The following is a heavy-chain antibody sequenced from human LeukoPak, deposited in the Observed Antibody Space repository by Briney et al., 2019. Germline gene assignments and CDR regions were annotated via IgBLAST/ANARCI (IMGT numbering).Heavy chain of an antibody. CDR1: GGSFSGYY. CDR2: INHSGST. Sequence: SPSETLSLTCAVYGGSFSGYYWSWIRQPPGKGLEWIGEINHSGSTNYNPSLKSRVTISVDTSKNQFSLKLCSVTAADTAVYYCARGPIAARRGAFDIWGQGTMVTVSS. CDR3: ARGPIAARRGAFDI. D-gene: IGHD6-6*01. J-gene: IGHJ3*02. V-gene: IGHV4-34*01.